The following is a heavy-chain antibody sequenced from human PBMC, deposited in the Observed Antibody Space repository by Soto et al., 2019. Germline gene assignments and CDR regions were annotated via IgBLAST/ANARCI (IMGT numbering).Heavy chain of an antibody. CDR2: IKQDGSEM. CDR1: GFTFSSYW. J-gene: IGHJ4*01. V-gene: IGHV3-7*03. CDR3: AKCKGGAIVNYFDY. D-gene: IGHD1-26*01. Sequence: PGGSLRLSCAASGFTFSSYWMSWVRQAPGKGLEWVANIKQDGSEMYSVDSVKGRFTISRDNSKSTLYLQINSLRAEDTAVYSCAKCKGGAIVNYFDYWGHGILVTVSS.